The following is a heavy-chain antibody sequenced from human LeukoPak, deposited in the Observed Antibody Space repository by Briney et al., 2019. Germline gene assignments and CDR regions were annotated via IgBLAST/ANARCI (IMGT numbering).Heavy chain of an antibody. CDR1: GFTFSSYS. Sequence: PGGSLRLSCAASGFTFSSYSMNWVRQAPGKGLEWVSYISSSSSTIYYADSVKGRFTISRDNAKNSLYLQMNSLRAEDTAVYYCARTLRCTTANCDYWFDPWGQGTRVTVSS. CDR2: ISSSSSTI. J-gene: IGHJ5*02. CDR3: ARTLRCTTANCDYWFDP. D-gene: IGHD2-8*01. V-gene: IGHV3-48*01.